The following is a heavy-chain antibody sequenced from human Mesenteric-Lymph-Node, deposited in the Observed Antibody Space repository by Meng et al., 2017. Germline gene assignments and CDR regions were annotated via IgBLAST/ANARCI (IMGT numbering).Heavy chain of an antibody. J-gene: IGHJ4*02. D-gene: IGHD5-12*01. Sequence: VHLLRSGAEGKNPGSSVMVSCKTSGGTFSSYASSWVRRAPGQGLEWMGGIIPIFGTANYAQKFQGRVTITADKSTSTAYMELSSLRSEDTAVYYCARDHIVATGPDHYFDYWGQGTLVTVSS. V-gene: IGHV1-69*06. CDR2: IIPIFGTA. CDR3: ARDHIVATGPDHYFDY. CDR1: GGTFSSYA.